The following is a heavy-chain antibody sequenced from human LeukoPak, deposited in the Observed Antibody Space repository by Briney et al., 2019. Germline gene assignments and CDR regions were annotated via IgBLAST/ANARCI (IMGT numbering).Heavy chain of an antibody. CDR3: ARGPEVSWIRLWLGDYGMDV. J-gene: IGHJ6*02. D-gene: IGHD5-18*01. Sequence: PGGSLRLSCAASGFTFSSYAMHWVRQAPGKGLEWVAVISYDGSNKYYADSVKGRFTISRDNSKNTLYLQMSSLRSEDTAVYYCARGPEVSWIRLWLGDYGMDVWGQGTTVTVSS. CDR1: GFTFSSYA. V-gene: IGHV3-30-3*01. CDR2: ISYDGSNK.